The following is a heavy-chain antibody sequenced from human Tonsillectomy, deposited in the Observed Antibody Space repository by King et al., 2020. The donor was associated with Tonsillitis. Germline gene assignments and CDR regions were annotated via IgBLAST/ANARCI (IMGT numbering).Heavy chain of an antibody. CDR1: GGTFSSYA. V-gene: IGHV1-69*01. CDR2: IIPIFGTA. D-gene: IGHD1-26*01. J-gene: IGHJ6*02. CDR3: ARDGAGSYSAYYYGMDV. Sequence: QLVQSGAEVKKPGSSVKVSCKASGGTFSSYAISWVRQAPGQGLEWMGGIIPIFGTANYAQKFQGRVTITADESTSTASMELSSLRSEDTAVYYCARDGAGSYSAYYYGMDVWGQGTTVTVSS.